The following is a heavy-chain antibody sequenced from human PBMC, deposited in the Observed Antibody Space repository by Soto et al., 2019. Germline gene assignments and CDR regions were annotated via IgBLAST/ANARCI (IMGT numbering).Heavy chain of an antibody. D-gene: IGHD2-15*01. CDR3: ARLRYCSGGSCYYNWFDP. CDR1: GYSFTSYW. J-gene: IGHJ5*02. CDR2: IDPSDSYT. Sequence: GDSLKISCKGSGYSFTSYWISWVRQMPGKGLEWMGRIDPSDSYTNYSPSFQGHVTISADKSISTAYLQWSSLKASDTAMYYCARLRYCSGGSCYYNWFDPWGQGTLVTVSS. V-gene: IGHV5-10-1*01.